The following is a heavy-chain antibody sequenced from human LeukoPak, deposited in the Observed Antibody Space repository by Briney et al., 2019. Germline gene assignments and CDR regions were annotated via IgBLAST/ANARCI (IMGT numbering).Heavy chain of an antibody. CDR3: ATDPRLLIY. Sequence: PGGSLRLSCVVSGFSFSDSYMTWIRQTPGKGLEWLAYISGSSSDIYYADSVKGRFTISRDNAKNSLFLQMNGLRPKDTALYYCATDPRLLIYWGHGTLVTVSS. CDR1: GFSFSDSY. V-gene: IGHV3-11*01. CDR2: ISGSSSDI. J-gene: IGHJ4*01. D-gene: IGHD2-21*01.